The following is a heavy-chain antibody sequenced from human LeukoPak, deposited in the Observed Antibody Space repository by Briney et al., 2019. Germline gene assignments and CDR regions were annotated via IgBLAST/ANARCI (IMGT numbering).Heavy chain of an antibody. CDR2: IYHSGST. J-gene: IGHJ4*02. Sequence: SETLSLTCTVSGYSISSGYYWGWIRQPPGKGLEWIGSIYHSGSTYYNPSLKSRVTISVDTSKNQFSLKLTSVTAADTAVYFCARGEDFERYYLAYWGQGTLVTVSS. D-gene: IGHD3-9*01. CDR1: GYSISSGYY. V-gene: IGHV4-38-2*02. CDR3: ARGEDFERYYLAY.